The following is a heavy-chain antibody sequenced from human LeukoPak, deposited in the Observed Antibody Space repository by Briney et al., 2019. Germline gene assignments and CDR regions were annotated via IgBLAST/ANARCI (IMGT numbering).Heavy chain of an antibody. J-gene: IGHJ2*01. D-gene: IGHD2-21*02. CDR1: GGSISSHY. Sequence: SETLSLTCTVSGGSISSHYWSWIRQPAGKGLEWIGRIYTSGSTNYNPSLKSRVTMSVDTSKNQFSLKLSSVTAADTAVYYCARDIPPYCGGDCSTPGYWYFDLWGRGTLVTVSS. CDR3: ARDIPPYCGGDCSTPGYWYFDL. CDR2: IYTSGST. V-gene: IGHV4-4*07.